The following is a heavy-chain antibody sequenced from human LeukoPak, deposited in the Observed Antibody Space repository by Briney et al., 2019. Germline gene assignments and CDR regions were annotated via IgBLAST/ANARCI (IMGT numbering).Heavy chain of an antibody. J-gene: IGHJ6*02. CDR2: ISAYNGNT. V-gene: IGHV1-18*01. CDR3: ARDNSKGYSGESYYYGMDV. Sequence: ASVKVSCKASGYTFTSYGISWVRQAPGQGLECMGWISAYNGNTNYAQKLQGRVTMTTDTSTSTAYMELRSLRSDDTAVYYCARDNSKGYSGESYYYGMDVWGQGTTVTVSS. D-gene: IGHD5-12*01. CDR1: GYTFTSYG.